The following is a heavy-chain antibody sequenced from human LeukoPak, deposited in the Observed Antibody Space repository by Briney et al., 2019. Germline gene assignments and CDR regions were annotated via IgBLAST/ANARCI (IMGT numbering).Heavy chain of an antibody. Sequence: GASVKVSCKASGYAFTGYYMHWVRQAPGQGLEWMGWINPNSGGTNYAQKFQGRVTMTRDTSISTAYMELSSLRSEDTAVYYCATDIEWELNYWGQGTLVTVSS. J-gene: IGHJ4*02. V-gene: IGHV1-2*02. CDR2: INPNSGGT. CDR3: ATDIEWELNY. D-gene: IGHD1-26*01. CDR1: GYAFTGYY.